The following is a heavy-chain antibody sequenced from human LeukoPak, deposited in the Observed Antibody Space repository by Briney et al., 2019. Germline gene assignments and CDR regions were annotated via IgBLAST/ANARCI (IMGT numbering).Heavy chain of an antibody. CDR3: ARDLPYYYGSGSYQPFDY. CDR2: INAGNGNT. V-gene: IGHV1-3*01. J-gene: IGHJ4*02. CDR1: GYTFTGYY. D-gene: IGHD3-10*01. Sequence: ASVKVSCKASGYTFTGYYMHWVRQAPGQRLEWMGWINAGNGNTKYSQKFQGRVTITRDTSASTAYMELSSPRSEDTAVYYCARDLPYYYGSGSYQPFDYWGQGTLVTVSS.